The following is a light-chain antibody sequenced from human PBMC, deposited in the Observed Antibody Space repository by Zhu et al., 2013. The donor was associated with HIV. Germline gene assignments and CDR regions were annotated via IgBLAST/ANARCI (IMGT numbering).Light chain of an antibody. V-gene: IGLV2-14*01. CDR2: EVS. CDR1: ISDVGGY. Sequence: QSALTQPASVSGSPGQSITISCTGTISDVGGYVSWYQQHPGKAPKLIIYEVSNRPSGVSNRFSGSKSGNTASLIISGLQAEDEADYYCSSYSSSGARVFGGGTKLTVL. J-gene: IGLJ3*02. CDR3: SSYSSSGARV.